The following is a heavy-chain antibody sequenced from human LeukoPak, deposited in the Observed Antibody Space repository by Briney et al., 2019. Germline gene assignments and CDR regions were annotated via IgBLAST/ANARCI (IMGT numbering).Heavy chain of an antibody. V-gene: IGHV1-2*02. CDR1: GYTFTSYY. D-gene: IGHD7-27*01. Sequence: ASVKVSCKASGYTFTSYYMHWVRQAPGQGLEWMGWINPNSGGTNYAQKFQGRVTLTRDTSISTAYMELSRLRSDDTAVYYCVILTGIPFDYWGQGTLVTVSS. CDR2: INPNSGGT. CDR3: VILTGIPFDY. J-gene: IGHJ4*02.